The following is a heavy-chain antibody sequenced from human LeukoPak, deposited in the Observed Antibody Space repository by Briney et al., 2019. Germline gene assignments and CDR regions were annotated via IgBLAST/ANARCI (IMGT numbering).Heavy chain of an antibody. V-gene: IGHV3-48*04. D-gene: IGHD6-19*01. CDR3: AAALAIAVGGTTPGDY. CDR2: ISSSSSTI. CDR1: GFTFSSYS. J-gene: IGHJ4*02. Sequence: PGGSLRLSCAASGFTFSSYSMNWVRQAPGKGLEWVSYISSSSSTIYYADSMKGRFTISRDNAKNSLYLEMNSLRVEDTAVYYCAAALAIAVGGTTPGDYWGQGTLVTVSS.